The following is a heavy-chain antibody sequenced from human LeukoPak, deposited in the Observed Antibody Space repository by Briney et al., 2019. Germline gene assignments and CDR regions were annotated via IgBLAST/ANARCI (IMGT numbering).Heavy chain of an antibody. V-gene: IGHV3-7*01. CDR2: IRQGGNEQ. D-gene: IGHD6-19*01. Sequence: GGSLRLSCAASGFTFSSYWMTWVRQAPGKGLEWVANIRQGGNEQYYMDSVKGRFTISRDNAKSSLFLQMNGLTAEDTAVYYCARAPYSGGWYLMYWGQGTLVTVSS. CDR1: GFTFSSYW. CDR3: ARAPYSGGWYLMY. J-gene: IGHJ4*02.